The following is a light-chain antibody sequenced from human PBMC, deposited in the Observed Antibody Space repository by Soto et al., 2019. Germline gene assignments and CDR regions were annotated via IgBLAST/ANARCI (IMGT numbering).Light chain of an antibody. Sequence: QSALTQPPSASGSPGQSVTISCTGTSSDVGGYNYVSWYQQHPGKAPKLIIYEVTERPSGVSSRFSGSKSGSTASLTISGLQAEDEADYYCCSYSDTNSYVFGSGTKLTVL. V-gene: IGLV2-8*01. CDR2: EVT. J-gene: IGLJ1*01. CDR3: CSYSDTNSYV. CDR1: SSDVGGYNY.